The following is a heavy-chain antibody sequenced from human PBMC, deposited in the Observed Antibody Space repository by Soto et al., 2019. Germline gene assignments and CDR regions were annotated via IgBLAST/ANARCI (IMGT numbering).Heavy chain of an antibody. J-gene: IGHJ4*02. Sequence: QVQLVQSGAEVKKPGSSVKVSCKASGGTFSSYTISWVRQAPGHVLEWMGRIIPILGIANYAQKFQGRVTITADKSTSTAYMELSSLRSEDTAVYYCARDYLTHLLLLDYWGQGTLVTVSS. D-gene: IGHD2-15*01. V-gene: IGHV1-69*08. CDR3: ARDYLTHLLLLDY. CDR2: IIPILGIA. CDR1: GGTFSSYT.